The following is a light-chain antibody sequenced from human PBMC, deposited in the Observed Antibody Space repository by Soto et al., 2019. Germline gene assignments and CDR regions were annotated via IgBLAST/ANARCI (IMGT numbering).Light chain of an antibody. CDR1: QSLLNSNGYNY. CDR3: QQSYSTPPT. J-gene: IGKJ1*01. Sequence: MTQSPLSLPVTPGEPASISCRSSQSLLNSNGYNYLDWYQQKPGKAPKLLIYAASSLQSGVPSRFSGSGSGTDFTLTISSLQPEDFATYYCQQSYSTPPTFGQGTKVDIK. V-gene: IGKV1-39*01. CDR2: AAS.